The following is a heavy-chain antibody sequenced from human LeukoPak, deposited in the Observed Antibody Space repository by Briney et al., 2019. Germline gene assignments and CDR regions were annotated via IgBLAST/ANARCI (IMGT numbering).Heavy chain of an antibody. Sequence: PSETLSLTCSVSGDAITSGGYSWTWIRQPPGKGLEWIVYVYYGGNTFYSPSLKSRVTISLDTSKNQFSLRLTSVTAADTAVYFCARGSRGTGYWFDPWGQGTLVTVSS. V-gene: IGHV4-30-4*07. CDR2: VYYGGNT. J-gene: IGHJ5*02. D-gene: IGHD1-26*01. CDR3: ARGSRGTGYWFDP. CDR1: GDAITSGGYS.